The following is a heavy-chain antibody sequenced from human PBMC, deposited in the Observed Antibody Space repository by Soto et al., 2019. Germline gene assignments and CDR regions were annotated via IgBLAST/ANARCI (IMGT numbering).Heavy chain of an antibody. CDR1: GGTFSSYA. J-gene: IGHJ6*02. CDR3: ARGRGVLVPAAMPHYYYGMDV. D-gene: IGHD2-2*01. CDR2: IIPIFGTA. V-gene: IGHV1-69*12. Sequence: QVQLVQSGAEVKKPGSSVKVSCKASGGTFSSYAFSWVRQAPGQGLEWMGGIIPIFGTANYAQKFQGRVTITADESTSTAYMELSSLRSEDTAVYYCARGRGVLVPAAMPHYYYGMDVWGQGTTVTVSS.